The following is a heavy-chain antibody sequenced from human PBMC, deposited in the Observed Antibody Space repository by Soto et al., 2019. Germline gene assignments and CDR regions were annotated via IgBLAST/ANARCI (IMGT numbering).Heavy chain of an antibody. D-gene: IGHD3-10*01. CDR2: ISYTGST. CDR3: ARDLWFGESFGYYYGMDV. Sequence: SETLSLTCTVSGGSISTDFYYWTWIRQPPGKGLEWIGYISYTGSTSYSPSLKSRVSISVDTSKNQFTLRLTSLSAADTAVYYCARDLWFGESFGYYYGMDVWGRGTTVTVSS. J-gene: IGHJ6*02. CDR1: GGSISTDFYY. V-gene: IGHV4-30-4*01.